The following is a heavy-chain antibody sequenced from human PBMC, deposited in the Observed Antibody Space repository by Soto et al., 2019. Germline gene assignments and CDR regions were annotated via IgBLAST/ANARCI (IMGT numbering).Heavy chain of an antibody. V-gene: IGHV4-30-4*01. J-gene: IGHJ5*02. D-gene: IGHD5-18*01. CDR1: GGSISSGDYY. Sequence: PSETLSLTCTVSGGSISSGDYYWSWIRQPPGKGLEWIGYIYYSGSTYYNPSLKSRVTISVDTSKNQFSLKLSSVTAADTAVYYCAREGSDGYVRWFDPWGQGTLVTVSS. CDR2: IYYSGST. CDR3: AREGSDGYVRWFDP.